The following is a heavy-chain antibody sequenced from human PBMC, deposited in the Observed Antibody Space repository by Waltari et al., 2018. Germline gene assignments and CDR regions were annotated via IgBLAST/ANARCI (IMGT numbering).Heavy chain of an antibody. V-gene: IGHV3-30*02. D-gene: IGHD4-17*01. Sequence: QVQLVESGGGVVQPGGSLSLSCAASGFTFSSYGMHWVRQAPGKGLEWVAFIRYDGSNKYYADSVKGRFTISRDNSKNTLYLQMNSLRAEDTAVYYCAKEAATVLHYWGQGTLVTVSS. J-gene: IGHJ4*02. CDR3: AKEAATVLHY. CDR2: IRYDGSNK. CDR1: GFTFSSYG.